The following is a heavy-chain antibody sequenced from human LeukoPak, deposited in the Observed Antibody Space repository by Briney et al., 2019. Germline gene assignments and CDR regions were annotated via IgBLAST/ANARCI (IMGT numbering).Heavy chain of an antibody. CDR2: INPSGGST. Sequence: GASVKVSCKASGYTFTNYYIHWVRQAPGQGLEWMGIINPSGGSTSYAQKFQGTIIMTRDMSTSTVYMELNSLKFEDTAVYYCARGSSGSFRGLYYYYYMDVWGKGTTVTDSS. V-gene: IGHV1-46*01. J-gene: IGHJ6*03. CDR3: ARGSSGSFRGLYYYYYMDV. CDR1: GYTFTNYY. D-gene: IGHD3-10*01.